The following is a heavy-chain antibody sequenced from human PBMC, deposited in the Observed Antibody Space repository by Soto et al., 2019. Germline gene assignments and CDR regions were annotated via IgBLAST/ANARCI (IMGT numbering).Heavy chain of an antibody. D-gene: IGHD3-22*01. CDR3: ARDRGPSSGYYPYWFDP. J-gene: IGHJ5*02. Sequence: PVKVSCKASGGSFRSNALNWVRQATGQGLEWMGGIIPIFGKANYAQKFQARVTITADESTSTAYMELSSLRSEDTAVYYCARDRGPSSGYYPYWFDPWGQGTLVTVS. V-gene: IGHV1-69*13. CDR2: IIPIFGKA. CDR1: GGSFRSNA.